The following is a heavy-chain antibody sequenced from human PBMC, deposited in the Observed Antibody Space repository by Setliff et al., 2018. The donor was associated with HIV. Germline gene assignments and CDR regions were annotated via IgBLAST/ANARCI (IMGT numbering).Heavy chain of an antibody. V-gene: IGHV4-38-2*01. D-gene: IGHD1-20*01. Sequence: PSETLSLTCAVSGYSISSGYYWGWIRQPPGRGLEWIGNIYHSGGTHYNPSLRSRVTISVDTSKNHFSLKLSSVTAADTATYFCARVRFNFDNVRCFDLWGPGTLVTVSS. CDR1: GYSISSGYY. J-gene: IGHJ2*01. CDR3: ARVRFNFDNVRCFDL. CDR2: IYHSGGT.